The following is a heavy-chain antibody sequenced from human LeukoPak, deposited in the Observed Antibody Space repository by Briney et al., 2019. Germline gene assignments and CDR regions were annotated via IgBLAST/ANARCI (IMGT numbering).Heavy chain of an antibody. D-gene: IGHD6-13*01. CDR1: GGAFSGYY. CDR2: INHSGST. J-gene: IGHJ6*02. CDR3: ARGPPYSSSWSRYYYYYGMDV. Sequence: SETLSLTCAVYGGAFSGYYWSWIRQPPGKGLEWIGEINHSGSTNYNPSLKSRVTISVDTSKNQFSLKLSSVTAADTAVYYCARGPPYSSSWSRYYYYYGMDVWGQGTTVTVSS. V-gene: IGHV4-34*01.